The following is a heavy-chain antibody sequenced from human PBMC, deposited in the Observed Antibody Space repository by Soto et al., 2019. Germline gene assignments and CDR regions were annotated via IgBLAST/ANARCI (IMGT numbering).Heavy chain of an antibody. Sequence: SETLSLTCTVSGDSISSSSYYWGWIRQPPGKGLEWIGSIYYSGSTYYNPPLKSRVTISVDTSRIHFSLKLISVTAADTAVYYCARQSYDSSDYFDYWGQGTLVTVSS. CDR1: GDSISSSSYY. V-gene: IGHV4-39*01. CDR2: IYYSGST. J-gene: IGHJ4*02. CDR3: ARQSYDSSDYFDY. D-gene: IGHD3-22*01.